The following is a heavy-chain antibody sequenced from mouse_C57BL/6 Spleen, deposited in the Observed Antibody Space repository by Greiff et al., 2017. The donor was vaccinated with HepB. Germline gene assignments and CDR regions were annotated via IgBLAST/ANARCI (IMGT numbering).Heavy chain of an antibody. CDR2: ISNKANGYTT. V-gene: IGHV7-3*01. J-gene: IGHJ2*01. CDR3: AREELLPLDY. D-gene: IGHD1-1*01. Sequence: EVKLMESGGGLVQPGGSLSLSCAASGFTFTDYYMSWVRQPPGKALEWLGFISNKANGYTTEYSASVKGRFTISRDNSQSILYLQMNALRAEDSATYYCAREELLPLDYWGQGTTLTVSS. CDR1: GFTFTDYY.